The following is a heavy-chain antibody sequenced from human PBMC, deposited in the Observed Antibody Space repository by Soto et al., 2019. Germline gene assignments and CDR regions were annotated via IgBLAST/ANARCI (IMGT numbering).Heavy chain of an antibody. J-gene: IGHJ5*02. CDR2: IIPIFGTA. CDR3: AAKYNWNYRPPNWFDP. CDR1: GGAFSSYA. Sequence: QVQLVQSGAEVKKPGSSVKVSCKASGGAFSSYAISWVRQAPGQGLEWVGGIIPIFGTANYAQKFQGRVTITADESTSTAYMELSSLRSEDTAVYYCAAKYNWNYRPPNWFDPWGQGTLVTVSS. V-gene: IGHV1-69*01. D-gene: IGHD1-7*01.